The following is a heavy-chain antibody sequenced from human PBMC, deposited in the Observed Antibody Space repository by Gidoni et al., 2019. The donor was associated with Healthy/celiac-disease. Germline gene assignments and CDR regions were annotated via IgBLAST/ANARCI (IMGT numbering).Heavy chain of an antibody. Sequence: QVQLVQSGAEVKKPGASVKVSCTASGYTFTSYGISWVRQAPGQGLEWMGWISAYNGNTNYAQTLQGSVTMTTDTSTSTAYMELRSLRSDDTAVYYCARDWESGGLYGASGLDVWGQGTTVTVSS. CDR1: GYTFTSYG. CDR3: ARDWESGGLYGASGLDV. CDR2: ISAYNGNT. D-gene: IGHD6-19*01. J-gene: IGHJ6*02. V-gene: IGHV1-18*01.